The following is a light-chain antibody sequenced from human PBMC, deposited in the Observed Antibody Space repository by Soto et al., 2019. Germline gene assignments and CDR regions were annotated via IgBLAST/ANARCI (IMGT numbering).Light chain of an antibody. J-gene: IGLJ2*01. CDR3: GAWDGRLSVVL. CDR2: DGD. Sequence: QSVLTQPPSVSAAPGQKVTISCSGSSANIGGNYVSCYQHIPGTAPTLVIYDGDKRPSEIPDRFSGSESGTAATLDITGLQAGDEADSYCGAWDGRLSVVLFGGGTKLTVL. CDR1: SANIGGNY. V-gene: IGLV1-51*01.